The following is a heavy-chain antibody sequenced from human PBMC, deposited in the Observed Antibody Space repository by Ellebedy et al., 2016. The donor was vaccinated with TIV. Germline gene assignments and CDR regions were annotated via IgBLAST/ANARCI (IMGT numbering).Heavy chain of an antibody. D-gene: IGHD6-13*01. J-gene: IGHJ4*01. CDR2: VNAGGIVI. CDR3: ARGRGSGWYLYPVDY. V-gene: IGHV3-23*03. CDR1: GFTFRSYA. Sequence: GESLKISCVASGFTFRSYAMSWVRQAPGKGLEWVAVVNAGGIVIAYADSVKGRFTISRDNSKNTLYLQMNSLRVEDTAVYYCARGRGSGWYLYPVDYWGHGTQVTVSS.